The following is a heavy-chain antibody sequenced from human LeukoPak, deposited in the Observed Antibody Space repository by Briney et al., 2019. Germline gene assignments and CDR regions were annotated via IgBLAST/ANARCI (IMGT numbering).Heavy chain of an antibody. CDR1: GFNFNTYT. Sequence: PGGSLRLSCTASGFNFNTYTMNWVRQAPGQGLEWVSSIGSFSYYIYYADSVKGRFTISRDNAKKSLYLQMNSLRAEDTAVYYCARDRVNWDFDHWGQGTLVTVSS. CDR2: IGSFSYYI. J-gene: IGHJ4*02. V-gene: IGHV3-21*01. CDR3: ARDRVNWDFDH. D-gene: IGHD7-27*01.